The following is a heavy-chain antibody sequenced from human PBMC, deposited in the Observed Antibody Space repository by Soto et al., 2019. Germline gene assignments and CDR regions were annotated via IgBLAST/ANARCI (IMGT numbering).Heavy chain of an antibody. Sequence: SETLSLTCTVSGGSFSTYYWSWIRQPAGKGLEWIGRIHTSGSPSYNPSLTSRVTMSVDSSKNQFSLKVRSVTAADTALYFCARLHFYDFWSGSVPMDVSGQGTAVTVSS. D-gene: IGHD3-3*01. CDR1: GGSFSTYY. J-gene: IGHJ6*02. CDR3: ARLHFYDFWSGSVPMDV. V-gene: IGHV4-4*07. CDR2: IHTSGSP.